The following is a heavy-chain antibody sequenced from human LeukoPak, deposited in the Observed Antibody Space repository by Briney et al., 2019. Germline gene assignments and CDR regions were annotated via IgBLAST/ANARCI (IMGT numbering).Heavy chain of an antibody. J-gene: IGHJ4*02. D-gene: IGHD3-10*01. CDR3: ARVNLVRGSYYFDY. Sequence: GGSLRLSCAASGFTFSSYSMNWVRQAPGKGLEWVSSISSSSSYIYYADSVKGRFTISRDNAKNSLYLQMNSLRAEDTAVYYCARVNLVRGSYYFDYWGQGTLVIVSP. CDR1: GFTFSSYS. V-gene: IGHV3-21*01. CDR2: ISSSSSYI.